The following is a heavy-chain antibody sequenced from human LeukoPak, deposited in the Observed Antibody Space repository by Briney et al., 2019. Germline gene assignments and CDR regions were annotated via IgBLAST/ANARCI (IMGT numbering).Heavy chain of an antibody. J-gene: IGHJ5*02. D-gene: IGHD4-23*01. V-gene: IGHV4-59*01. Sequence: PSETLSLTCAVYGGSFSGYYWSWIRQPPGKGPEWIGYIYYSGSTNYNPSLKSRVTISVDTSKNQFSLKLSSVTAADTAVYYCARGHTVVTDFGLNWFDPWGQGTLVAVSS. CDR1: GGSFSGYY. CDR3: ARGHTVVTDFGLNWFDP. CDR2: IYYSGST.